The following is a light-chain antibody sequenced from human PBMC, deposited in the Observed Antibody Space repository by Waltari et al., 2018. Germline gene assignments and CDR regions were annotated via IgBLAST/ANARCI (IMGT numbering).Light chain of an antibody. CDR2: HAS. J-gene: IGKJ1*01. Sequence: EVVLTQSPGTLSLSPGEGATLSCRASQSISHYLAWYQQKPGQAPRLLIYHASRRATGIPDRFSGSWSGTDFSLTISRLEPEDFAVYYCQHYVNLPATFGQGTKVEI. CDR3: QHYVNLPAT. CDR1: QSISHY. V-gene: IGKV3-20*01.